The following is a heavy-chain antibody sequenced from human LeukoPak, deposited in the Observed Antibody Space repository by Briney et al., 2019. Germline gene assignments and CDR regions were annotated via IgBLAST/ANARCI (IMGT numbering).Heavy chain of an antibody. CDR1: GGSFSGYY. Sequence: SETLSLTCAVYGGSFSGYYWSWIRQPPGKGLEWIGEINHSGSTNYNPSLKSRVTISVDTSKNQFSLKLSSVTAADTAVYYCASGRITIFGVVIIENAFDIWGQGTMVTVSS. J-gene: IGHJ3*02. CDR3: ASGRITIFGVVIIENAFDI. CDR2: INHSGST. V-gene: IGHV4-34*01. D-gene: IGHD3-3*01.